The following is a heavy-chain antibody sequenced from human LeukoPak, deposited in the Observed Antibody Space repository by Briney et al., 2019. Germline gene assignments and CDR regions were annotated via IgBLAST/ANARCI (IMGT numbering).Heavy chain of an antibody. Sequence: ASVKVSCKASGYTFTSYGISWVRQAPGQGLEWMGWISAYNGNTNYAQKLQGRVTMTTDTSTSTAYMELRSLRSDDTAVYYCARDLTKSWFTEFGDAFDIWGQGTMVTVSS. D-gene: IGHD3-10*01. CDR2: ISAYNGNT. CDR3: ARDLTKSWFTEFGDAFDI. V-gene: IGHV1-18*01. CDR1: GYTFTSYG. J-gene: IGHJ3*02.